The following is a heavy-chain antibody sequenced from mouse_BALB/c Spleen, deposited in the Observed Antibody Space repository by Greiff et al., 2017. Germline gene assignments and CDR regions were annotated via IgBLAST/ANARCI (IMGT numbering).Heavy chain of an antibody. CDR3: ARGRYYFDY. J-gene: IGHJ2*01. CDR1: GYTFTSYT. Sequence: QVQLKESGAELARPGASVKMSCKASGYTFTSYTMHWVKQRPGQGLEWIGYINPSSGYTNYNQKFKDKATLTADKSSSTAYMRLSSLTSEDSAVYYCARGRYYFDYWGQGTTLTVSS. V-gene: IGHV1-4*01. CDR2: INPSSGYT.